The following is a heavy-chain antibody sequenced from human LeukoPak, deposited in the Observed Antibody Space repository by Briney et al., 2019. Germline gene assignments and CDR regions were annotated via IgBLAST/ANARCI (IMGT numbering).Heavy chain of an antibody. Sequence: GASVKVSCKASGYTFTSYGISWVRQAPGQGLEGMGWISAYNGDTSYPQKLQGRVTMTTDTSTSTAYMDLRSLRSDDTAVYYCARSAGGSRRFDPWGQGTLVTVSS. D-gene: IGHD1-26*01. CDR2: ISAYNGDT. J-gene: IGHJ5*02. CDR3: ARSAGGSRRFDP. V-gene: IGHV1-18*01. CDR1: GYTFTSYG.